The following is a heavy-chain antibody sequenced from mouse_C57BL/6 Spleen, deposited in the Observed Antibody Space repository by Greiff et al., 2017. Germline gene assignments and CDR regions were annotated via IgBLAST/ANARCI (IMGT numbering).Heavy chain of an antibody. Sequence: QVQLQQSGPGLVQPSQSLSITCTVSGFSLTSYGVHWVRQSPGKGLEWLGVIWSGGSTDYNAAFISRLSISKDNSKSQVFFKMNSLQADDTAIYYCARNLGTDYDEGAYYYAMDYWGQGTSVTVFS. V-gene: IGHV2-2*01. J-gene: IGHJ4*01. CDR3: ARNLGTDYDEGAYYYAMDY. D-gene: IGHD2-4*01. CDR2: IWSGGST. CDR1: GFSLTSYG.